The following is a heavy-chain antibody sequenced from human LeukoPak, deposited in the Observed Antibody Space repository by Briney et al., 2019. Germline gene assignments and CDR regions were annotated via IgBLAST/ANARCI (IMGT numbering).Heavy chain of an antibody. Sequence: GGSLRLSCAASGFTFSSYAMHWVRQAPGKGLEWVAVISYDGSNKYYADSVKGRFTISRDNAKNSLYLQMNSLRAEDTAVYYCARDSSGQSGGYYFDYWGQGTLVTVSS. J-gene: IGHJ4*02. CDR3: ARDSSGQSGGYYFDY. D-gene: IGHD6-19*01. CDR2: ISYDGSNK. CDR1: GFTFSSYA. V-gene: IGHV3-30-3*01.